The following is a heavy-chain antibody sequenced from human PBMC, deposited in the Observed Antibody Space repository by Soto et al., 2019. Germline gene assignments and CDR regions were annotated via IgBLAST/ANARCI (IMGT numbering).Heavy chain of an antibody. V-gene: IGHV1-18*01. CDR1: GYTFTSYG. J-gene: IGHJ3*02. CDR3: ARDDVEMATIVAFDI. D-gene: IGHD5-12*01. CDR2: ISAYNGNT. Sequence: ASVKVSCKASGYTFTSYGISWVRQAPGQGLEWMGWISAYNGNTNYAQKLQGRVTMTTDKSTSPAYMELRSLRSDDTAVYYCARDDVEMATIVAFDIWGQGTMVTVSS.